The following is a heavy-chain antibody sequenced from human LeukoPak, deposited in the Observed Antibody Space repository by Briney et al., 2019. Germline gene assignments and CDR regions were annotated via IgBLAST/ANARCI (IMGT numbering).Heavy chain of an antibody. Sequence: SVKVSCKASGGTFSSYAISWVGQAPGQGLEGMGRIIPIFGIANYAQKFQGRVTITADKSTSTAYMELSSLRFEDTAVYYCARDCSGGSCYPDFDYWGQGTLVTVSS. J-gene: IGHJ4*02. CDR2: IIPIFGIA. V-gene: IGHV1-69*04. CDR1: GGTFSSYA. D-gene: IGHD2-15*01. CDR3: ARDCSGGSCYPDFDY.